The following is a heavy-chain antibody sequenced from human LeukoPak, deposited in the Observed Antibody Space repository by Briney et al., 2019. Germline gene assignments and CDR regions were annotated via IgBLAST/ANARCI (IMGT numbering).Heavy chain of an antibody. V-gene: IGHV4-59*01. CDR1: YX. Sequence: YXXSXIRQPPGXGLXXIGYIYYSGSTNXNPSLKSRVTISVDXXXNQFSLKLSSVTAADTAVYYCGXXXXXXXXXXPWGQGTXVTVSS. CDR2: IYYSGST. CDR3: GXXXXXXXXXXP. J-gene: IGHJ5*02.